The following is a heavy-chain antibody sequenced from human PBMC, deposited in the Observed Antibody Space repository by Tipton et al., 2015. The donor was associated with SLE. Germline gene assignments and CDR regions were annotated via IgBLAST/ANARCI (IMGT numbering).Heavy chain of an antibody. V-gene: IGHV1-18*01. J-gene: IGHJ5*02. CDR3: ARDRSSSDL. CDR1: GYTFTNYG. Sequence: QSGAEVKTPGASVKASCKASGYTFTNYGVSWVRQAPGQGLEWMGWISAYNGNTDYAQKFQGRVTMTTDTSTNTAYMELRSLRSDDTAVYYCARDRSSSDLWGRGTLVTVPS. CDR2: ISAYNGNT. D-gene: IGHD2-15*01.